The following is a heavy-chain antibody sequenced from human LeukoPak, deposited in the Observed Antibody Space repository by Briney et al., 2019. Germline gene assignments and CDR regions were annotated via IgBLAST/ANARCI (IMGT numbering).Heavy chain of an antibody. Sequence: GGSLRLSCAASGFTFSTCAMSWVRQAPGKGLEWVSTISGGGRSTDYADSVKGLFTISRDNTKNTLYLQMNSLRAEDTAVYYCARERYFDYWGQGTLVTVSS. CDR3: ARERYFDY. CDR2: ISGGGRST. CDR1: GFTFSTCA. V-gene: IGHV3-23*01. J-gene: IGHJ4*02.